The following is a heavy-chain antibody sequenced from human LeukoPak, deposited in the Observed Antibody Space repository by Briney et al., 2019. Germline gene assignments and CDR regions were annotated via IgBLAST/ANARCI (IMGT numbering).Heavy chain of an antibody. D-gene: IGHD4-17*01. Sequence: SVKVSCKASGGTFISYAISWVRQAPGQGLEWMGRIIPILGIANYAQKFQGRVTITADKSTSTAYMELSSLRSEDTAVYYCARDQYGDNAFDIWGQGTMVTVSS. CDR3: ARDQYGDNAFDI. CDR1: GGTFISYA. CDR2: IIPILGIA. V-gene: IGHV1-69*04. J-gene: IGHJ3*02.